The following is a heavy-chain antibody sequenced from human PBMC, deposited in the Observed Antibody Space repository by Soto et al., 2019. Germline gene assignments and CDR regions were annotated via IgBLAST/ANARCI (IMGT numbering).Heavy chain of an antibody. CDR3: ARAPRAYCSGGSCYEGGQFDP. CDR2: IFYSGST. Sequence: QVQLQESGPGLVKPSQTLSLTCTVSGGSISSGDYYWSWIRQPPGKGLEWIGYIFYSGSTYYNPSLQSLVTIPVDTSKNHFYLQLSSVTAADTAVYYGARAPRAYCSGGSCYEGGQFDPWGQGTLVTVSS. CDR1: GGSISSGDYY. V-gene: IGHV4-30-4*01. J-gene: IGHJ5*02. D-gene: IGHD2-15*01.